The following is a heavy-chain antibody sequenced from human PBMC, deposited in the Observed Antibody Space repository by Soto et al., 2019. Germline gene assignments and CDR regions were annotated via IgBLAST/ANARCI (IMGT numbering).Heavy chain of an antibody. J-gene: IGHJ4*02. CDR2: ISGSGGDT. CDR1: GFTFSSYD. D-gene: IGHD3-10*01. V-gene: IGHV3-23*01. Sequence: GGSLRLSCAASGFTFSSYDMTWVRQAPGKGLEWVSAISGSGGDTYYADSVKGRFTISRDNSKDTLCLQMNSLRAEDTAVYYCARKFYGSGTYYSIDYWGQGTLVTVSS. CDR3: ARKFYGSGTYYSIDY.